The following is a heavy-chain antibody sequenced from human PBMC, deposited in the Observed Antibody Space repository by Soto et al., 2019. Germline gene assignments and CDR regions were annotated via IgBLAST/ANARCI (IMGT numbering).Heavy chain of an antibody. CDR2: IYYSGST. CDR3: ARAGVATIYPGNNWFDP. J-gene: IGHJ5*02. Sequence: QVQLQESGPGLVKPSQTLSLTCTVSGGSISSGDYYWNWIRQPPGKGLEWIGYIYYSGSTYYNPSLKSRVTISVDTSKNQFSLNLSSVTAADTAMYYCARAGVATIYPGNNWFDPWGQGTLVTVSS. CDR1: GGSISSGDYY. V-gene: IGHV4-30-4*01. D-gene: IGHD5-12*01.